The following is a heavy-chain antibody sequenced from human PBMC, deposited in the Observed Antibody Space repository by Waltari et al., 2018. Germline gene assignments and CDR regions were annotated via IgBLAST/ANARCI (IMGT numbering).Heavy chain of an antibody. J-gene: IGHJ4*02. CDR1: GFTFSSYW. D-gene: IGHD3-22*01. CDR2: IDSDGGYT. CDR3: ARVYYDSNDY. V-gene: IGHV3-74*01. Sequence: EVQLVESGGGLVQPGGSLRLSCAASGFTFSSYWMHWVRQAPGKGLVWVSRIDSDGGYTSYADSVKGRFTISRDNAKNTLDLQMNSLRAEDTAVYYCARVYYDSNDYWGQGILVTVSS.